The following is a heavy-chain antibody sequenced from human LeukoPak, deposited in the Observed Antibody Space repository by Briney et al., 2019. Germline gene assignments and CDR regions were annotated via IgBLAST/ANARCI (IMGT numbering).Heavy chain of an antibody. CDR2: XXXXGSST. J-gene: IGHJ6*04. V-gene: IGHV3-74*01. CDR3: ARAPVVVATTHYYYYGMDV. Sequence: GGSLRLSCAASGFTFSSYWMHWVRQAPGKGLVXXXXXXXXGSSTSYADSVKGRFTISRDNAKNTLYLQMNSLRAEDTAVYYCARAPVVVATTHYYYYGMDVWGKGTTVTVSS. CDR1: GFTFSSYW. D-gene: IGHD2-15*01.